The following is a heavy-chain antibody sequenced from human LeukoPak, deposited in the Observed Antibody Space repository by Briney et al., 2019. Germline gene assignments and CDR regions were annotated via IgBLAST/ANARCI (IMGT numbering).Heavy chain of an antibody. J-gene: IGHJ3*02. CDR3: ATYRPAVDAFDI. D-gene: IGHD2-15*01. CDR1: GGSISSYY. Sequence: SETLSLTCTVSGGSISSYYWSWIRQPPGKGLEWIGYIYYSGSTNYNPSLKSRVTISVDTSKNQFSLKLSSVTAADTAVYYCATYRPAVDAFDIGGKGTMVTVSS. CDR2: IYYSGST. V-gene: IGHV4-59*01.